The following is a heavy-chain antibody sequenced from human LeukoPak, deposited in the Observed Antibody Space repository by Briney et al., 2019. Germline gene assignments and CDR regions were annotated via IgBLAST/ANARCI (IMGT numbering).Heavy chain of an antibody. D-gene: IGHD6-13*01. CDR2: IYSGGST. V-gene: IGHV3-53*01. Sequence: GGSLRLSCAASGFTVSSNYMSWVRQAPGKGLEWVSVIYSGGSTYYADSVKGRFTISRDNSKNTLYLQMNSLRAEDTAVYYCASRVTLSLIPGIAAAGTEYWGQGTLVTVSS. J-gene: IGHJ4*02. CDR1: GFTVSSNY. CDR3: ASRVTLSLIPGIAAAGTEY.